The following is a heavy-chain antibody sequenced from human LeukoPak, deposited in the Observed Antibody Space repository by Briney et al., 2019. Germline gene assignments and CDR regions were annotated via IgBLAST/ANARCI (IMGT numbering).Heavy chain of an antibody. CDR1: GFTFSGSA. CDR2: IRSKANSYAT. CDR3: ARSGSAAPGAFDI. V-gene: IGHV3-73*01. Sequence: GGSLRLSCAASGFTFSGSAMHWVRQASGKGLEWVGRIRSKANSYATAYAASVKGRFTISRDDSKNTAYLQMNSLKTEDTAVYYCARSGSAAPGAFDIWGQGTMVTVSS. D-gene: IGHD6-13*01. J-gene: IGHJ3*02.